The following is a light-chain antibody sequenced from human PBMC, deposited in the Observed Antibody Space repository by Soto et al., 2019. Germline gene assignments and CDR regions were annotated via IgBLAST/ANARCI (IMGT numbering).Light chain of an antibody. V-gene: IGKV3D-7*01. CDR1: QSINSDY. CDR3: QEDYNLPPA. Sequence: TVMTQSPATLSLSPGDRATLSCRAGQSINSDYLSWYQQKPGQAPRLLIYGASIRATGIPARFSGGGSGTDFTLTIISLQPEDFAVYYCQEDYNLPPAFGGGTRIEIK. J-gene: IGKJ4*01. CDR2: GAS.